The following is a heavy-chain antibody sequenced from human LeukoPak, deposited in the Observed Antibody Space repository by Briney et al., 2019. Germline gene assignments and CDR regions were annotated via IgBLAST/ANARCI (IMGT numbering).Heavy chain of an antibody. V-gene: IGHV1-18*01. CDR1: GYTFTSYG. D-gene: IGHD2-2*01. CDR3: ARYFSSTSCHPVNYYYYGMDV. Sequence: ASVKVSCKASGYTFTSYGISWVRQAPGQGLEWMGWISAYNGNTNYAQKLQGRVTMTTDTSTSTAYMELRSLRSDDTAVYYCARYFSSTSCHPVNYYYYGMDVWGQGTTVTVSS. CDR2: ISAYNGNT. J-gene: IGHJ6*02.